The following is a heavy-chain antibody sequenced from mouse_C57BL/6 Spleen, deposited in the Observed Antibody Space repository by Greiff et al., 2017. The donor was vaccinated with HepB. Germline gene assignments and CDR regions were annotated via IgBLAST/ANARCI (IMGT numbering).Heavy chain of an antibody. CDR1: GYAFSSSW. Sequence: VQGVESGPELVKPGASVKISCKASGYAFSSSWMNWVKQRPGKGLEWIGRIYPGDGDTNYNGKFKGKATLTADKSSSTAYMQLSSLTSEDSAVYFCARGDYGSSYVGAMDYWGQGTSVTVSS. CDR2: IYPGDGDT. CDR3: ARGDYGSSYVGAMDY. D-gene: IGHD1-1*01. V-gene: IGHV1-82*01. J-gene: IGHJ4*01.